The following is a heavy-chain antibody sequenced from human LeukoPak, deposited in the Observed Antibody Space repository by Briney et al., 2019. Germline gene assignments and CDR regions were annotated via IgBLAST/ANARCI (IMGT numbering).Heavy chain of an antibody. V-gene: IGHV3-53*01. D-gene: IGHD4-23*01. J-gene: IGHJ5*02. CDR3: AKDGHDYGGNSGWFDP. CDR2: IYSGGST. Sequence: GGSLRLSCAASGFTVSSNYMSWVRQAPGKGLEWVSVIYSGGSTYYADSVKGRFTISRDNSKNTLYLQMNSLRAEDTAVYYCAKDGHDYGGNSGWFDPWGQGTLVTVSS. CDR1: GFTVSSNY.